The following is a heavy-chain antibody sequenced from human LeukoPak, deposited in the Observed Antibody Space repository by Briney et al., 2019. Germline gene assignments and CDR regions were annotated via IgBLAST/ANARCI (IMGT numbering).Heavy chain of an antibody. J-gene: IGHJ3*01. CDR3: AKVYSSSSRDSFDV. CDR2: INHGGGT. V-gene: IGHV4-34*01. CDR1: GVSFSGYY. D-gene: IGHD6-6*01. Sequence: SETLSLTCAVYGVSFSGYYWSWIRQSPGKGLEWIGEINHGGGTNCNTSLESRVTMSVDTSKSQFTLKLNSETAADTAVYYCAKVYSSSSRDSFDVWGPGTMVIVSS.